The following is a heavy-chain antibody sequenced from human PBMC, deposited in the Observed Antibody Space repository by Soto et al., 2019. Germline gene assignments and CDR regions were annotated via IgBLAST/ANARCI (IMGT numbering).Heavy chain of an antibody. CDR3: ARGIPDRYYYYYMDV. CDR2: INPSGGST. V-gene: IGHV1-46*01. J-gene: IGHJ6*03. Sequence: GASVKVSCKASGYTFTSYYMHWVRQSPGQGLEWMGIINPSGGSTNYAQKFQGRVTITADKSTSTAYMELSSLRSEDTAVYYCARGIPDRYYYYYMDVWGKGTTVTVSS. D-gene: IGHD2-2*01. CDR1: GYTFTSYY.